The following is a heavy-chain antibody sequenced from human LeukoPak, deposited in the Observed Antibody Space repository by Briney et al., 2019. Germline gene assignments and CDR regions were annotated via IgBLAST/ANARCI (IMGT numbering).Heavy chain of an antibody. V-gene: IGHV1-2*02. CDR2: INPNNGGT. D-gene: IGHD5-18*01. Sequence: ASVKVSCKASGYTFTGYYMHWVRQAPGQGLGWMGWINPNNGGTNYAQKFQGRVTMTRDTSISTAYVELSRLRSDDTAVYYCARDTGEDTAMVSLYNYYGLDVWGQGTTVTVAS. CDR3: ARDTGEDTAMVSLYNYYGLDV. CDR1: GYTFTGYY. J-gene: IGHJ6*02.